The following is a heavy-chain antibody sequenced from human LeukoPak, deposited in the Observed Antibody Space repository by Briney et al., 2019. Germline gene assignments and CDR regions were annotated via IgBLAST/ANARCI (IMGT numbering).Heavy chain of an antibody. CDR2: INHSGST. CDR3: ARGGGRGFDY. CDR1: GGSFSGYY. J-gene: IGHJ4*02. Sequence: SETLSPTCAVYGGSFSGYYWSWIRQPPGKGLEWIGEINHSGSTNYNPPLKSRVTISVDTSKNQFSLKLSSVTAADTAVYYCARGGGRGFDYWGQGTLVTVSS. V-gene: IGHV4-34*01. D-gene: IGHD3-16*01.